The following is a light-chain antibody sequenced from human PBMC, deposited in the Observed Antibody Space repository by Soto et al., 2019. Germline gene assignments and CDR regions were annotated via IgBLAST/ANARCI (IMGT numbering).Light chain of an antibody. Sequence: EIMMTQSPVILSVSPGERATLSCRASQSVSSKLAWYQQKPGQAPRLLIYGASTRATGIPGRFSGSGSGTEFTLTISSLQSEDFAVYYCQQRSNWPPITFGQGTRLEIK. CDR2: GAS. CDR3: QQRSNWPPIT. CDR1: QSVSSK. V-gene: IGKV3-15*01. J-gene: IGKJ5*01.